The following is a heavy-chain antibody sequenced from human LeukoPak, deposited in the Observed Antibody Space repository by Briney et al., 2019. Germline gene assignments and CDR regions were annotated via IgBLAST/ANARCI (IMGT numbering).Heavy chain of an antibody. CDR3: AKDQGEEYYDFWSGPFQH. CDR1: TFTFSSYA. V-gene: IGHV3-23*01. Sequence: PGGSLRLSCGASTFTFSSYAMSWVRQAPGKGLEWVSAISGSGGSTYYADSVKGRFTISRDNSKNTLYLQMNSLRAEDTAVYYCAKDQGEEYYDFWSGPFQHWGQGTLVTVSS. D-gene: IGHD3-3*01. CDR2: ISGSGGST. J-gene: IGHJ1*01.